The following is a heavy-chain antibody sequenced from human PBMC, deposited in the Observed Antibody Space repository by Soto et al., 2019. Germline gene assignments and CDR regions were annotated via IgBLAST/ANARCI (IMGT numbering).Heavy chain of an antibody. D-gene: IGHD3-22*01. Sequence: EVQLVQSGAEVKKPGESLKISCKGSGYSFSNYWIGWVRQMSGKGLEWMGSIHPGDSDTRYSPSFQGQVTISADKSISTAYLQWSSLKASDTAMYYCARRVNFDSGGYPMIWGQGTLVTVSS. CDR2: IHPGDSDT. J-gene: IGHJ4*02. V-gene: IGHV5-51*01. CDR1: GYSFSNYW. CDR3: ARRVNFDSGGYPMI.